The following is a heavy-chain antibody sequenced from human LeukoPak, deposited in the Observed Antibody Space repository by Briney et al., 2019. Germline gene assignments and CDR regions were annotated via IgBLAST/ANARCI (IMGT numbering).Heavy chain of an antibody. CDR3: AHRQANDWFDP. D-gene: IGHD1-1*01. CDR2: IYWDDDN. V-gene: IGHV2-5*02. CDR1: GFSLTTSGVA. J-gene: IGHJ5*02. Sequence: AVPTLVNPTQTLTLTCIFSGFSLTTSGVAVGWLRQPPGKALEWLALIYWDDDNRFSPPLKSRLTITKVPSKHQVVLTMTNMDPVDTATYYCAHRQANDWFDPWGQGTLVTVSS.